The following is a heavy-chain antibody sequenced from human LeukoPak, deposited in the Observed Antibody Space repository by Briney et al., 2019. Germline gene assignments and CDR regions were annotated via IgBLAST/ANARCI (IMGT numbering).Heavy chain of an antibody. CDR1: GGSISSGGYY. Sequence: PSENLSLTCTVSGGSISSGGYYWGWLRQHPGRGLEWLGYIYYSGSTYYNPSLKSRVTISVDTSKNQFSLKLSSVTAADTAVYYCARAEDSSCFDYWGQGTLVTVSS. V-gene: IGHV4-31*03. CDR3: ARAEDSSCFDY. D-gene: IGHD3-22*01. CDR2: IYYSGST. J-gene: IGHJ4*02.